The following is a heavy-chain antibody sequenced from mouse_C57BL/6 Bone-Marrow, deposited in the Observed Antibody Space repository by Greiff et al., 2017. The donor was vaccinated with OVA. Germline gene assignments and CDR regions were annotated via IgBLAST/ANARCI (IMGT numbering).Heavy chain of an antibody. CDR2: INPSPGGN. D-gene: IGHD2-10*02. CDR1: GHTFPSYW. J-gene: IGHJ3*01. CDR3: ARSGGYGTRGFAY. V-gene: IGHV1-53*01. Sequence: QVQLQQPGTELVKPGASVKLSCKASGHTFPSYWRPWANQRPGQGREWIGNINPSPGGNNYNEKFKSKATMTVDKSSSTAYMQISSLTSEDSAVYYCARSGGYGTRGFAYWGQGTLVTVSA.